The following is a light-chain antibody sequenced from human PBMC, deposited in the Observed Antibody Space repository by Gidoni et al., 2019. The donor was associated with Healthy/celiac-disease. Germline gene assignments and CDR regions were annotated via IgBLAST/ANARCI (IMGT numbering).Light chain of an antibody. CDR2: YDS. CDR1: NIGSKS. J-gene: IGLJ2*01. CDR3: QVWDSSSDHVV. Sequence: SYVLTQPPSVSVAPGKTARSTCGGNNIGSKSVHWYQQKPGQAPVLVIYYDSDRPSGIPERFSGSNSGNTATVTISRVEAGDEADYYCQVWDSSSDHVVFGGGTKLTVL. V-gene: IGLV3-21*04.